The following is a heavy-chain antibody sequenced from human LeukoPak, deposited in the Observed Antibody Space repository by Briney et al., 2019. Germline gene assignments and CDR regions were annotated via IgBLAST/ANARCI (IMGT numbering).Heavy chain of an antibody. CDR1: GGSFSGYY. V-gene: IGHV4-34*01. CDR3: ASVGRRWSPKYYYYGMDV. CDR2: INHSGST. D-gene: IGHD1-1*01. Sequence: SETLSLTCAVYGGSFSGYYWSWIRQPPGKGLEWIGEINHSGSTNYNPSLKSRVTISVDPSKNQFSLKLRSVTAADTAVYYCASVGRRWSPKYYYYGMDVWGQGTTVTVSS. J-gene: IGHJ6*02.